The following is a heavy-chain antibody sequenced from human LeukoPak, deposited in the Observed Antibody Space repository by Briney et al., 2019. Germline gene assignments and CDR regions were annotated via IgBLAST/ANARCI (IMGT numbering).Heavy chain of an antibody. CDR3: ARDTRGYSYGKVYYYYYMDV. V-gene: IGHV3-30*03. J-gene: IGHJ6*03. CDR2: ISYDGSNK. D-gene: IGHD5-18*01. CDR1: GFTFSSYG. Sequence: GGSLRLSCAASGFTFSSYGMHWVRQAPGKGLEWVAVISYDGSNKYYADSVKGRFTISRDNSKNTLYLQMNSLRAEDTAVYYCARDTRGYSYGKVYYYYYMDVWGKGTTVTISS.